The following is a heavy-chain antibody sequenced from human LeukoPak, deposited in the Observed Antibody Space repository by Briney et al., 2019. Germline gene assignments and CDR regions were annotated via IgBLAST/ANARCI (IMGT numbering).Heavy chain of an antibody. V-gene: IGHV3-7*01. D-gene: IGHD4-17*01. CDR1: GFTFSSFW. CDR3: VRIYGDTKDYFDY. CDR2: IKQDGSEK. Sequence: PGGSLRLSCAASGFTFSSFWMSWVRQAPGKGLEWVANIKQDGSEKNYVDSVKGRFTISRDNAKNSLYLQMNSLRPEDRAVYYCVRIYGDTKDYFDYWGQGTLVTVSS. J-gene: IGHJ4*02.